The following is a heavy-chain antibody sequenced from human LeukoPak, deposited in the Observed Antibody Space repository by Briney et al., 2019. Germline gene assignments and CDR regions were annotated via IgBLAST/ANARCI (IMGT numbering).Heavy chain of an antibody. CDR1: GFTFSSYA. D-gene: IGHD5-24*01. Sequence: GGSLRLSCAASGFTFSSYAMSWVRQAPGKGLEWVSAISGSGGSTYYADSVKGRVTISSGNSKNTLYLQMNSLRAEDTAVYYCATDARDGYNVNYWGQGTLVTVSS. V-gene: IGHV3-23*01. J-gene: IGHJ4*02. CDR2: ISGSGGST. CDR3: ATDARDGYNVNY.